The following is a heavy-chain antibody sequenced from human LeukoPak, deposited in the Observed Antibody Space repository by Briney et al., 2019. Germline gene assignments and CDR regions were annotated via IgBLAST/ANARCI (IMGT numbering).Heavy chain of an antibody. CDR2: INPNSGGT. D-gene: IGHD2-2*01. CDR3: ARSEGGSVSTSCYRCGWFDP. V-gene: IGHV1-2*02. Sequence: GASVKVSCKASGYTFTGYYMHWVRQAPGQGLEWMGWINPNSGGTNYAQKLQGRVTMTTDTSTSTAYMELRSLRSDDTAVYYCARSEGGSVSTSCYRCGWFDPWGQGTLVTVSS. CDR1: GYTFTGYY. J-gene: IGHJ5*02.